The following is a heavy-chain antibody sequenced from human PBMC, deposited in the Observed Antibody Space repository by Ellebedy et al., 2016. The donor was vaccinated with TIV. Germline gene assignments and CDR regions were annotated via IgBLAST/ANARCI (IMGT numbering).Heavy chain of an antibody. CDR3: ARSLVVVGAKGDYYGMDV. D-gene: IGHD1-26*01. Sequence: GESLKISXAASGFTFSSYWMSWVRQAAGKGLEWVAVISYDGSNKYYADSVKGRFTISRDNSKNTLYLQMNSLRAEDTAVYYCARSLVVVGAKGDYYGMDVWGQGTTVTVSS. CDR1: GFTFSSYW. J-gene: IGHJ6*02. V-gene: IGHV3-30-3*01. CDR2: ISYDGSNK.